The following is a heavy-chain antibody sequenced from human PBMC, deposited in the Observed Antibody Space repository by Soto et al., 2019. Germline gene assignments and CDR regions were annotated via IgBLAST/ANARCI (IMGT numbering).Heavy chain of an antibody. V-gene: IGHV4-31*03. J-gene: IGHJ6*02. D-gene: IGHD2-15*01. CDR3: ARAIGGTVYYYGMDV. CDR2: IYYSGST. Sequence: SETLSLTCTVSGGSISSGGYYWSWIRQHPGKGLEWIGYIYYSGSTYYNPSLKSRVTISVDTSKNQFSLKLSSVTAADTAVYYCARAIGGTVYYYGMDVWGQGTTVTVSS. CDR1: GGSISSGGYY.